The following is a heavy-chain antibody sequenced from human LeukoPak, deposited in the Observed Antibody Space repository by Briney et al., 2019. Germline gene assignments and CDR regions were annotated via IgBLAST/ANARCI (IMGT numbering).Heavy chain of an antibody. V-gene: IGHV3-30*04. CDR3: ATPDRVRYCSGGSCYREYYFDY. J-gene: IGHJ4*02. CDR1: GFTFSSYA. Sequence: PGGSLRLSCAASGFTFSSYAMHWVRQAPGKGLEWVAVISYDGSNKYYADSVKGRFTISRDNSKNTLYLQMNSLRAEDTAVYYCATPDRVRYCSGGSCYREYYFDYWGQGTLVTVSS. CDR2: ISYDGSNK. D-gene: IGHD2-15*01.